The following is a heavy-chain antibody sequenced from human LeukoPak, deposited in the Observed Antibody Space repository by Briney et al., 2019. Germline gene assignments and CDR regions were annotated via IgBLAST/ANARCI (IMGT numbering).Heavy chain of an antibody. V-gene: IGHV3-73*01. D-gene: IGHD3-22*01. Sequence: GGSLRLSCAASGFTFSGSAMHWVRQASGKGLEWVGRIRSKANSYATAYAASVKGRFTISRDDSKNTAYLQMNSLKTEDTAVYYCTRLYYYDSSGRYYFDYWGQGTLVTVSS. CDR2: IRSKANSYAT. CDR1: GFTFSGSA. J-gene: IGHJ4*02. CDR3: TRLYYYDSSGRYYFDY.